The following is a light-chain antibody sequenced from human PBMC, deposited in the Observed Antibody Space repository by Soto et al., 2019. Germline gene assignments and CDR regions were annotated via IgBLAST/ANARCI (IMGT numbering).Light chain of an antibody. CDR1: QGISNF. J-gene: IGKJ1*01. CDR2: GSS. V-gene: IGKV1-27*01. Sequence: DIPMTQSPSSLSGSVGDSVTISCGASQGISNFLAWYQQKPGKVPKLLIYGSSTLQSGVPSRFSGSGSGTDFTLTISSLQPEDVATYYCQKYDSDPRTFGQGTKVEIK. CDR3: QKYDSDPRT.